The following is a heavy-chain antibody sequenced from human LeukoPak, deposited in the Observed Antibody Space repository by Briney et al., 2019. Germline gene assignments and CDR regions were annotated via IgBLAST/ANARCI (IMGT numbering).Heavy chain of an antibody. D-gene: IGHD6-19*01. CDR3: ARRGQWPSPNDY. CDR2: IYYSGST. Sequence: PSETLSLTCTVSGGSISSSSYYWGWIRQPPGKGREWIGSIYYSGSTYYNPSLKSRVTISVDTSKNQFSLKLSSVTAADTAVYYCARRGQWPSPNDYWGQGTLVTVSS. J-gene: IGHJ4*02. CDR1: GGSISSSSYY. V-gene: IGHV4-39*01.